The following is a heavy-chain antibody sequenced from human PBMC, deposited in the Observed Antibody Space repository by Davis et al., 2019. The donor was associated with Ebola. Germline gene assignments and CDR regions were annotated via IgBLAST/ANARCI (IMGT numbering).Heavy chain of an antibody. CDR3: ARRQGSTSVVDY. CDR2: IHYSGST. D-gene: IGHD2-2*01. J-gene: IGHJ4*02. Sequence: SETLSLTCTVPGSSISSYYWNWIRQPPGKGLEWIGHIHYSGSTSYNPSLKSRVTISVDASKDQISLKLTSVNAADTAVYYCARRQGSTSVVDYWGQGTLVTVSS. CDR1: GSSISSYY. V-gene: IGHV4-59*08.